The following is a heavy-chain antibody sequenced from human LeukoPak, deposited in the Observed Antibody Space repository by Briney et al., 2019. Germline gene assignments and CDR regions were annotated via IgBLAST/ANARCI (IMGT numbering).Heavy chain of an antibody. CDR2: ISYDGSNK. CDR1: GFTFSSYA. V-gene: IGHV3-30-3*01. D-gene: IGHD4-11*01. CDR3: ARGSNQNFDY. J-gene: IGHJ4*02. Sequence: GGSLRLSCAASGFTFSSYAMHWVRQAPGKGLEWVAVISYDGSNKYYADSVKGRFTISRDNSKNTLYLQMNSLRGEDTAVYYCARGSNQNFDYWGQGTLVTVS.